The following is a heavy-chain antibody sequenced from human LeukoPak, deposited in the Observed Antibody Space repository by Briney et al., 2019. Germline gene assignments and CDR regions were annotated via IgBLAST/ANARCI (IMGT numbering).Heavy chain of an antibody. CDR2: ISSSGSTI. V-gene: IGHV3-48*03. Sequence: GGSLRLSCAASGFTFSSYEMNWVRQAPGKGLEWVSYISSSGSTIYYADSVKGRFTISRDNAKNSLYLQMNSLRAEDTAVYYCASGPYWYFDLWGRGTLVTVSS. CDR3: ASGPYWYFDL. J-gene: IGHJ2*01. CDR1: GFTFSSYE.